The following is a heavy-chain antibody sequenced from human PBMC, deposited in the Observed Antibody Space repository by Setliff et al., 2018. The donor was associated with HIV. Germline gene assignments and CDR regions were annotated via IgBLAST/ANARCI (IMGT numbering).Heavy chain of an antibody. CDR1: GFSLSNTRMG. CDR3: ARYNFRRGYWDYFDY. D-gene: IGHD3-3*01. V-gene: IGHV2-26*01. J-gene: IGHJ4*02. Sequence: SGPTLVNPTETLTLTCTVSGFSLSNTRMGVSWIRQPPGKALEWLAHIFPNDEKSYSASLKSRVTISEDTSKSQVVLTMTNMDPLDTATYFCARYNFRRGYWDYFDYWGQGTQGTVSS. CDR2: IFPNDEK.